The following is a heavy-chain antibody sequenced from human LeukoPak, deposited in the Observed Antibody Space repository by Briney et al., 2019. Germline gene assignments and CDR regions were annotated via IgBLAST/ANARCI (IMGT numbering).Heavy chain of an antibody. D-gene: IGHD5-12*01. V-gene: IGHV3-7*05. J-gene: IGHJ4*02. CDR2: IKEDGSAQ. Sequence: PGGSLRLSCAASGFAFSRFWMTCVRQAPGKGLEWVGNIKEDGSAQYYLDSVKGRFTISRDNAKRSLYLQMNSLRDDDTAVYYCARLIVAGNFDYWGQGSLVTVSS. CDR1: GFAFSRFW. CDR3: ARLIVAGNFDY.